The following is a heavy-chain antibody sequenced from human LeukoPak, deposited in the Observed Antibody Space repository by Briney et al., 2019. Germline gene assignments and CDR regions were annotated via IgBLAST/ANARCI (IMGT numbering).Heavy chain of an antibody. CDR3: ATGSSGTF. D-gene: IGHD1-26*01. CDR1: GFTFSDSY. Sequence: GGSLRLSCAASGFTFSDSYMSWIRQAPGKGLEYVSYMSSGGNTIYYADSVKGRFTISRDNAKNSLYLQMNSLRAEDTAVYYCATGSSGTFWGQGTLVIVSS. J-gene: IGHJ4*02. V-gene: IGHV3-11*01. CDR2: MSSGGNTI.